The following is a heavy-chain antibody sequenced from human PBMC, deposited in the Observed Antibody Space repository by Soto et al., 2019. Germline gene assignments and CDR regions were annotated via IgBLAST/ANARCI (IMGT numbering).Heavy chain of an antibody. CDR3: ARYYYVCLFFGESVYGMDV. J-gene: IGHJ6*02. V-gene: IGHV4-39*01. Sequence: SETLSLTCSVSAGFIRGSSNYWGWIRLTPGKGLEWLGRIYYSGRTWDNFSLKGRVNISVDTSKNQFSLNLKSLTAADTAVYYCARYYYVCLFFGESVYGMDVWGQGTPVTVSS. CDR2: IYYSGRT. CDR1: AGFIRGSSNY. D-gene: IGHD3-10*02.